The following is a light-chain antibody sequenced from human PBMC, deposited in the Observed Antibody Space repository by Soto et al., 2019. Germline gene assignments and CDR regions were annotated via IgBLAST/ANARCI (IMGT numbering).Light chain of an antibody. Sequence: QSVLTQPASVSGSPGQSITISCSGTSSDVGTYDLVSWYQQHPGKAPKLMIYEGTKRPSGVSNRFSGSTSGDTASLTISGLQTEDEADYYCCSYGATNTVVFGGGTKLTVL. CDR1: SSDVGTYDL. J-gene: IGLJ2*01. CDR3: CSYGATNTVV. V-gene: IGLV2-23*01. CDR2: EGT.